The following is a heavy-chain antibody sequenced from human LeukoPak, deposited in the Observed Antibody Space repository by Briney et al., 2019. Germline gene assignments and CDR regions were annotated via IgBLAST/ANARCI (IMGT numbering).Heavy chain of an antibody. Sequence: GSSVTVSFKSSGGTFSIYAISWVRQAPGQGLEWMGGIIPIFGTANYAQKFQGRVTITADESTSTAYMELSSLRSEDTAVYYCARVGCGGDCSRGPFDYWGQGTLVTVSS. CDR1: GGTFSIYA. J-gene: IGHJ4*02. CDR2: IIPIFGTA. D-gene: IGHD2-21*02. V-gene: IGHV1-69*01. CDR3: ARVGCGGDCSRGPFDY.